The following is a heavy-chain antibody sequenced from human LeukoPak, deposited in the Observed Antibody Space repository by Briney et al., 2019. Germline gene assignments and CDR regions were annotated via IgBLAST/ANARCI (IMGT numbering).Heavy chain of an antibody. CDR2: IKQDGSEK. V-gene: IGHV3-7*01. CDR1: GFTFSSYW. J-gene: IGHJ4*02. CDR3: ARERPGSASAFDY. D-gene: IGHD6-25*01. Sequence: GGSLRLSCAASGFTFSSYWMSWVRQAPGKGLEWVANIKQDGSEKYYVDSVKGRFTISKDNAKNSLSLQMNSLRVEDTAIYYCARERPGSASAFDYWGQGTLVTVSS.